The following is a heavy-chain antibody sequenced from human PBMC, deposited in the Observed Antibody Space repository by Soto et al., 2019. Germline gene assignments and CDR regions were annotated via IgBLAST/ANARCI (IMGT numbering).Heavy chain of an antibody. Sequence: QVQLVQSGAEVKKPGASVKVSCKASGYTFTSYDINWVRQATGQGLEWMGWMNPNSGNTGYAQKFQGRVTMTRNTSISTAYMELSSLRSEDTAVYYCARGLSEVVISFYSYYMDVWGKGTTVTVSS. CDR1: GYTFTSYD. J-gene: IGHJ6*03. D-gene: IGHD3-22*01. V-gene: IGHV1-8*01. CDR3: ARGLSEVVISFYSYYMDV. CDR2: MNPNSGNT.